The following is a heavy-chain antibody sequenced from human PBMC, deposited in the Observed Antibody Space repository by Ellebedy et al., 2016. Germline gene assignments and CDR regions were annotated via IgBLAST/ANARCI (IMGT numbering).Heavy chain of an antibody. J-gene: IGHJ5*02. V-gene: IGHV1-2*02. CDR3: ARGGELSACSGYRHWFDP. Sequence: ASVKVSCKASGYTFTGYYIHWVRQAPGQGLEWIGWINPNGGVTKYARKFQGRVTMTRDTSISTAYMDLKRLRSDDTAVYYCARGGELSACSGYRHWFDPWGQGTLVTVSS. CDR2: INPNGGVT. CDR1: GYTFTGYY. D-gene: IGHD5-12*01.